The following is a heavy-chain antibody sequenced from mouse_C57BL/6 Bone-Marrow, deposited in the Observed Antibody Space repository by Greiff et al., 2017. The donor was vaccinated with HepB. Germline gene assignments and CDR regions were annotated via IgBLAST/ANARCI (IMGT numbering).Heavy chain of an antibody. D-gene: IGHD1-1*01. CDR1: GYAFTNYL. J-gene: IGHJ3*01. CDR2: INPGSGGT. V-gene: IGHV1-54*01. Sequence: VQLQQSGAELVRPGTSVKVSCKASGYAFTNYLIEWVKQRPGQGLEWIGVINPGSGGTNYNEKFKGKATLTADKSSSTAYMQLSSLTSEDSAVYFCARSLLLWGGFFAYWGQGTLVTVSA. CDR3: ARSLLLWGGFFAY.